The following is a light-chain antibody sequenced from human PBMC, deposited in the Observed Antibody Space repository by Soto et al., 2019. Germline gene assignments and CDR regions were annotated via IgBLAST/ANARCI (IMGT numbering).Light chain of an antibody. CDR1: QSINNY. V-gene: IGKV3-11*01. Sequence: EIVLTQSPATLSLSPGERATLSCRASQSINNYLIWYQQKPGQAPRLLIHDASSRATGIPARFSGRGSGTAFTLTISSLEPEDFAVYYCQQRRDWPLTFGGGTNVE. CDR2: DAS. CDR3: QQRRDWPLT. J-gene: IGKJ4*01.